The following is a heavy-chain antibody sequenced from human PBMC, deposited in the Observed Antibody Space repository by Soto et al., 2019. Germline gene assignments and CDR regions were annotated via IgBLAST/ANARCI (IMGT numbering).Heavy chain of an antibody. J-gene: IGHJ3*02. CDR3: ARQEMATIGDAFDI. Sequence: LKISCKGSGYTFTNYWINWVRQLPGKGLEWMGKIDPSDSYTNYSPSFQGHVTISPDKSISTAYLQWSSLKASDTAMYYCARQEMATIGDAFDIWGQGTMVTVSS. CDR2: IDPSDSYT. D-gene: IGHD5-12*01. CDR1: GYTFTNYW. V-gene: IGHV5-10-1*01.